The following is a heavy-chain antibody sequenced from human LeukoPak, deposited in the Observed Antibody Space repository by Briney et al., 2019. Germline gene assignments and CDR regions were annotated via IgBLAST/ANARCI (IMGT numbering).Heavy chain of an antibody. CDR3: ARGSYSYGIYYYYYYMNV. CDR2: IYYSGST. V-gene: IGHV4-59*01. Sequence: SETLSLTCTVSGGSISSYYWSWIRQPPGKGLEWIGYIYYSGSTNYNPSLKSRVTISVDTSKNQFSLKLSSVTAADTAVYYCARGSYSYGIYYYYYYMNVWGSGTTVTVSS. CDR1: GGSISSYY. J-gene: IGHJ6*03. D-gene: IGHD5-18*01.